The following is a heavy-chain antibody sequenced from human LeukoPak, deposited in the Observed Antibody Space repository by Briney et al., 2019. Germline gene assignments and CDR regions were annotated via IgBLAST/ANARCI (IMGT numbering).Heavy chain of an antibody. Sequence: GGSLRLSCAASGFTFTSYSMSWVRQAPGKGLEWVSGTSDRGDYTYYADSVKGRFTISRGNSKNTLYLQMNSLRAEDTALYFCAKKAQYNGNYPLDYWGQGTLVTVSS. CDR3: AKKAQYNGNYPLDY. J-gene: IGHJ4*02. CDR2: TSDRGDYT. D-gene: IGHD1-26*01. V-gene: IGHV3-23*01. CDR1: GFTFTSYS.